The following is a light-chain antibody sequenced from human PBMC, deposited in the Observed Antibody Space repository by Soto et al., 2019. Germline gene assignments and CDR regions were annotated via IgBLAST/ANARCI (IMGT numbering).Light chain of an antibody. CDR1: QSISTW. Sequence: DIQMTQSPSTVSASVGDAVTITCRASQSISTWLAWYQQKPGKAPNLLIYDASTLESGGPSGFSGSGSGTEFTLTISSLQTDDSATYYCQQYNSYPYTFGQGTKLDIK. V-gene: IGKV1-5*01. CDR3: QQYNSYPYT. CDR2: DAS. J-gene: IGKJ2*01.